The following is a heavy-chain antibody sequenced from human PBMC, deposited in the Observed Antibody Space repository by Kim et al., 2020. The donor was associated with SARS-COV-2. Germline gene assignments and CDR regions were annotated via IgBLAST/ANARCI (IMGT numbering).Heavy chain of an antibody. Sequence: SETLSLTCTVSGGSISSSSYYWGWIRQPPGKGLEWIGSIYYSGSTYYNPSLKSRVTISVDTSKNQFSLKLSSVTAADTAVYYCARSTIAAAGGSDWFDPWGQGTLVTVSS. D-gene: IGHD6-13*01. CDR3: ARSTIAAAGGSDWFDP. CDR2: IYYSGST. V-gene: IGHV4-39*01. CDR1: GGSISSSSYY. J-gene: IGHJ5*02.